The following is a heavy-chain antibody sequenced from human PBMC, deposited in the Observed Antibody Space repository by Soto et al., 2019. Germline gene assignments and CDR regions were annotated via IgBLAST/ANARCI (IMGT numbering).Heavy chain of an antibody. J-gene: IGHJ4*02. CDR3: ARDRGDFWSRDNRPGYFDY. CDR1: GYTFTSYG. V-gene: IGHV1-18*01. CDR2: ISAYNGNT. Sequence: ASVKVSCKASGYTFTSYGISWVRQAPGQGLEWMGWISAYNGNTNYAQKLQGRVTMTTDTSTSTAYMELRSLRSDDTAVYYCARDRGDFWSRDNRPGYFDYWGQGTLVTVSS. D-gene: IGHD3-3*01.